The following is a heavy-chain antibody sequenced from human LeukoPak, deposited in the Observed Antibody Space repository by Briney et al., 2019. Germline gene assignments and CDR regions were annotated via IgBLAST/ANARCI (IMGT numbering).Heavy chain of an antibody. D-gene: IGHD4-11*01. Sequence: SETLSLTCTVSGASINSYYWSWIRQPPGKGLEWLGYIYYSGIANYNPSLKSRVTISVDTSRNQFSLKLSSVTAADTAVYYCARGMTTVTHWGQGTPVTVSS. CDR1: GASINSYY. CDR3: ARGMTTVTH. V-gene: IGHV4-59*08. CDR2: IYYSGIA. J-gene: IGHJ4*02.